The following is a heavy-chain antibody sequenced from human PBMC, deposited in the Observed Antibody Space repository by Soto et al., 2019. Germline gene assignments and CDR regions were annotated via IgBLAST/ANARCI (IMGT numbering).Heavy chain of an antibody. CDR1: GGTFSSYA. D-gene: IGHD2-15*01. V-gene: IGHV1-69*12. CDR3: ASVETQRYYYVMDV. Sequence: QVQLVQSGAEVKKPGSSVKVSCKASGGTFSSYAISWGRQAPGQGLEWMGGIIPIFGTADYAQKFQGRVTITADESTSPADMELSSLRSEDTAVYYCASVETQRYYYVMDVWGQGTTVTVSS. CDR2: IIPIFGTA. J-gene: IGHJ6*02.